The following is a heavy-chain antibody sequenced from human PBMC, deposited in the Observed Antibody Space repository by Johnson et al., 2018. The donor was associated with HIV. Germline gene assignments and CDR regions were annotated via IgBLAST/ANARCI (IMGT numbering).Heavy chain of an antibody. CDR3: AKDQDCGGNSGRFDI. CDR1: GFTFSSYG. Sequence: QVQLVESGGGVVQPGRSLRLSCAASGFTFSSYGMHWVRQAPGKGLEWVAVIWYDGSNKYYAYSVKGRFTISRDNSKNTLYLQMNSLSAEDTAVYYCAKDQDCGGNSGRFDIWGQGTMVTVSS. D-gene: IGHD4-23*01. CDR2: IWYDGSNK. V-gene: IGHV3-33*06. J-gene: IGHJ3*02.